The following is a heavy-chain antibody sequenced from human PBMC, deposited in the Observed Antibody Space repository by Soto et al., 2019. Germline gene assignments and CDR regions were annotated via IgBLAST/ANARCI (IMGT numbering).Heavy chain of an antibody. CDR1: GLTFSSHY. CDR3: ATDLHWLNF. J-gene: IGHJ4*02. V-gene: IGHV3-7*01. CDR2: IKPDGSES. Sequence: EVQLVESGGGLVQPGGSLRLSCAVSGLTFSSHYMTWVRQAPGEGLEWVASIKPDGSESYYVDSVEGRFTLSRDNAKNSLYLEMNSLRADDTAVYYCATDLHWLNFWGQGTLVTVSS. D-gene: IGHD6-19*01.